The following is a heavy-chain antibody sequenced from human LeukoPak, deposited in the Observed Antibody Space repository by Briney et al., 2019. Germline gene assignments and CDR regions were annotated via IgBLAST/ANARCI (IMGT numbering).Heavy chain of an antibody. Sequence: GGSLRLSCAVSGFTFSIYSMSWVRQAPGKGLEWVSYISSSSSTISYADSVKGRFTISRDNAENSLYLQMNSLRAEDTAVYYCARADDFSFKDWGQGTLVTVSS. D-gene: IGHD3-3*01. J-gene: IGHJ4*02. CDR2: ISSSSSTI. CDR1: GFTFSIYS. CDR3: ARADDFSFKD. V-gene: IGHV3-48*01.